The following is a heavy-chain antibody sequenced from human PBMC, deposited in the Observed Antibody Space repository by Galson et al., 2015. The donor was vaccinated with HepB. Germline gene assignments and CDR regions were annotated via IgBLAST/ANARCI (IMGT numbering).Heavy chain of an antibody. CDR1: VFTFSSYG. Sequence: SLTLSCAADVFTFSSYGMHWVRQPPGKGLEWVAAIPYDGRNEYYAESVKGRFTISRNNSKNTLYLQMNSLRIEDTAVYYCAKADYSYSYVRYSGLYGVDVWRQGSTVTVSS. D-gene: IGHD5-18*01. CDR2: IPYDGRNE. V-gene: IGHV3-30*18. J-gene: IGHJ6*02. CDR3: AKADYSYSYVRYSGLYGVDV.